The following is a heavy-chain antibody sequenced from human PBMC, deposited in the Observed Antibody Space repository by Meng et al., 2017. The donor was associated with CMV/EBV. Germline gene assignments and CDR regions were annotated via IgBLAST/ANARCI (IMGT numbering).Heavy chain of an antibody. CDR3: ARDSIVSEGSWYGLDY. J-gene: IGHJ4*02. V-gene: IGHV1-69*05. Sequence: GTFSSYAISWLRQAPGQGLEWMGGIIPIFGTANYAQKFQGRVTITTDESTSTAYMELSSLRSEDTAVYYCARDSIVSEGSWYGLDYWGQGTLVTVSS. D-gene: IGHD6-13*01. CDR2: IIPIFGTA. CDR1: GTFSSYA.